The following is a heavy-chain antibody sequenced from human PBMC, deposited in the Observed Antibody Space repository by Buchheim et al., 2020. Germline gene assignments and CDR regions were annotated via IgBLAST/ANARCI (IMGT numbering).Heavy chain of an antibody. V-gene: IGHV3-30*02. D-gene: IGHD3-16*02. J-gene: IGHJ6*02. CDR3: AKGSNMITFGGVIVGGGYYGMDV. CDR2: IRYDGSNK. CDR1: GFTFSSYG. Sequence: QVQLVESGGGVVQPGRSLRLSCAASGFTFSSYGMHWVRQAPGKGLEWVAFIRYDGSNKYYADSVKGRFTISRDNSKNKLSLQMNSLRAEDTAVYYCAKGSNMITFGGVIVGGGYYGMDVWGQGTT.